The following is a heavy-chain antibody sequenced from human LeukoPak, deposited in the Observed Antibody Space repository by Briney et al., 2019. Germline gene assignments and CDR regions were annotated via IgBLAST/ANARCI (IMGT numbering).Heavy chain of an antibody. CDR2: IYPGDSDT. V-gene: IGHV5-51*01. CDR3: ARGDILTGNCFDY. J-gene: IGHJ4*02. Sequence: GESLKISCKVPGYSFTSYWIAWVRQMPGKGLEWMGSIYPGDSDTRYSPSFQGQVSISADKSISTAYLQWSSLKASDTAIYYCARGDILTGNCFDYWGQGTLVTVSS. CDR1: GYSFTSYW. D-gene: IGHD3-9*01.